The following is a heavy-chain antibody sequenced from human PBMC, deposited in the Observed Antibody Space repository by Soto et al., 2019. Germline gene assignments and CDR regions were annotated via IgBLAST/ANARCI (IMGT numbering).Heavy chain of an antibody. D-gene: IGHD1-26*01. CDR2: IKNKANSYTT. V-gene: IGHV3-72*01. Sequence: EVQLVESGGGLVQPGGSLRLSCAASGFTFSAHYMDWVRQAPGKGLEWVGRIKNKANSYTTQYAASVEGRFTISREDSQNSMYLQMNSVKTEDTAVYYCARVSLVGPSGGGYFDCWGQGSKVAVSS. CDR1: GFTFSAHY. CDR3: ARVSLVGPSGGGYFDC. J-gene: IGHJ4*02.